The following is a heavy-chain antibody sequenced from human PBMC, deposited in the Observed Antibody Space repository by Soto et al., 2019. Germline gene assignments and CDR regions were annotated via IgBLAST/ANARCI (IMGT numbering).Heavy chain of an antibody. V-gene: IGHV4-31*03. D-gene: IGHD2-15*01. CDR2: IYYSGST. CDR1: GGSISSGGYY. Sequence: QVQLQESGPGLVKPSQTLSLTCTVSGGSISSGGYYWSWIRQHPGKGLEWIGYIYYSGSTYYNSSLKSRVTISVDTSKNQFSLKLSSVTAADTAVYYCARDRAARYYYYYMDVWGKGTTVTVSS. CDR3: ARDRAARYYYYYMDV. J-gene: IGHJ6*03.